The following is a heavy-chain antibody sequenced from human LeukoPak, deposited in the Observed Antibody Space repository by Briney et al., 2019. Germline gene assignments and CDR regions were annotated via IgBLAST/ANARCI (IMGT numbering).Heavy chain of an antibody. J-gene: IGHJ6*02. CDR1: GGSISSSY. V-gene: IGHV4-59*08. CDR3: ATYRSGSMDV. Sequence: SETLSLTCTVSGGSISSSYWNWIRQPPGKGREWIGYTYYSGTTNYNPPLKSRVTITVATSKNPSSLKLSSVTAADTAVYYGATYRSGSMDVWGQGTTVSVSS. CDR2: TYYSGTT. D-gene: IGHD3-10*01.